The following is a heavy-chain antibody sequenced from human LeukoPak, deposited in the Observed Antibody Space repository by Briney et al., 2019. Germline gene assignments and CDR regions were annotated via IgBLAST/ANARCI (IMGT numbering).Heavy chain of an antibody. CDR3: AKGPSGSSPYYFDY. Sequence: PGGSLRLSCAASGFIFSSYAMSWVRQAPGKGLQWVSVVSGSGGSTNYADSVKGRFTISRDNSKNTLYLQMNSLRAEDTAVYYCAKGPSGSSPYYFDYWGQGTLVTVSS. D-gene: IGHD1-26*01. CDR1: GFIFSSYA. CDR2: VSGSGGST. J-gene: IGHJ4*02. V-gene: IGHV3-23*01.